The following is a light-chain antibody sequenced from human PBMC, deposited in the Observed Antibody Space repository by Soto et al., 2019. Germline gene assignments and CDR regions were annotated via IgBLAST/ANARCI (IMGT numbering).Light chain of an antibody. CDR2: DVS. J-gene: IGLJ1*01. Sequence: QSVLTQPASVSGSPGQSITISCTGTSSDVGGYDFVSWYQHHPGKAPRLMIYDVSHRPSGVSDRFSAPKSGNTASLPISGLLAEDEADYYCSSYTRISAYGFGTATTITV. V-gene: IGLV2-14*03. CDR3: SSYTRISAYG. CDR1: SSDVGGYDF.